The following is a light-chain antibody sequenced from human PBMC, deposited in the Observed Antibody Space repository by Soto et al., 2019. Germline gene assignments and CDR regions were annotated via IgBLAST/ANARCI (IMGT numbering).Light chain of an antibody. CDR1: QSISNY. CDR3: LQHNSYPPT. V-gene: IGKV1-17*01. CDR2: AAS. J-gene: IGKJ1*01. Sequence: DIQMTQSPSSLSASVGDRVTITCRSSQSISNYLNWYQQKKGKAPKVLIYAASNLQSGVPSRFSGSGSGTEFTLTISRLQPEDFETYYCLQHNSYPPTFGQGTKVDIK.